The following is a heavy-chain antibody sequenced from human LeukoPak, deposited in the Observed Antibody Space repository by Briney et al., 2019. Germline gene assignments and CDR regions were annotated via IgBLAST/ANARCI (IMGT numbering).Heavy chain of an antibody. Sequence: ASVKVSCKASGYTFTSYAMNWVRQAPGQGLEWMGKINPSSGGTGYAQKFQGRVTMTRDTSTSTAYMELSSLRSEDTAVYYCARSSVGFWSGQPPDYYYYYYMDVWGKGTTVTVSS. CDR2: INPSSGGT. D-gene: IGHD3-3*01. CDR1: GYTFTSYA. V-gene: IGHV1-46*01. CDR3: ARSSVGFWSGQPPDYYYYYYMDV. J-gene: IGHJ6*03.